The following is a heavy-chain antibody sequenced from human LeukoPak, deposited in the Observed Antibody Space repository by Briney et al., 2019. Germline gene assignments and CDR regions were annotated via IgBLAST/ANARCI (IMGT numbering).Heavy chain of an antibody. CDR2: IKQDGSDK. CDR1: GFTFSSYW. CDR3: ARDRGCGWFDP. V-gene: IGHV3-7*05. J-gene: IGHJ5*02. Sequence: GGSLRLSCAASGFTFSSYWKSWVRQAPGKGLEWVASIKQDGSDKYYVDSVKGRFTISRDNAKNSLFLQMNSLRAEDTAVFYCARDRGCGWFDPWGQGTLVTVSS. D-gene: IGHD2-21*01.